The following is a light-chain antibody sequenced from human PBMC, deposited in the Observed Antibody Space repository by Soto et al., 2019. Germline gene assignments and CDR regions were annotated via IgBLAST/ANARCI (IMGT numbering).Light chain of an antibody. CDR3: QQRYNWPPIT. V-gene: IGKV3-11*01. J-gene: IGKJ5*01. CDR1: QSVSSY. Sequence: IVLKQSPATLSLSPGERATLSCRASQSVSSYLAWYQQKPGQAPRLLIYDASNRATGIPARFSGSGSGTDFTLTISSLEPEDFAVYFCQQRYNWPPITFGQGTLWRL. CDR2: DAS.